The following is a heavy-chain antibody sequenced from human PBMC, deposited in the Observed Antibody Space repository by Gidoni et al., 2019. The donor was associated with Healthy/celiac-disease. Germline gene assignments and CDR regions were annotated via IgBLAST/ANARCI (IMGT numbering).Heavy chain of an antibody. Sequence: QVQLVQSGAEVKKPGDSVKVSCKASGYTFNGYYMHWVRQAPGQGLEWMGWINPNSGGTNYAQKFQGRVTMTRDTSISTAYIELSRLRSDDTAVYYCARGGLTGDRAEAFDYWGQGTLVTVSS. CDR1: GYTFNGYY. D-gene: IGHD7-27*01. CDR2: INPNSGGT. CDR3: ARGGLTGDRAEAFDY. V-gene: IGHV1-2*02. J-gene: IGHJ4*02.